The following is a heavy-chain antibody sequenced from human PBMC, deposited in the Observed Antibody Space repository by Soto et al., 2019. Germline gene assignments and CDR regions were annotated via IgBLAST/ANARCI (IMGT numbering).Heavy chain of an antibody. CDR2: IKSKTDGGTT. CDR3: TTPTTVTTVYYYYGMDV. J-gene: IGHJ6*02. V-gene: IGHV3-15*01. D-gene: IGHD4-17*01. Sequence: PGGSLRLSCVASGFTFSSHDMHWVRQAPGKGLEWVGRIKSKTDGGTTDYAAPVKGRFTISRDDSKNTLYLQMNSLKTEDTAVYYCTTPTTVTTVYYYYGMDVWGQGTTVTVSS. CDR1: GFTFSSHD.